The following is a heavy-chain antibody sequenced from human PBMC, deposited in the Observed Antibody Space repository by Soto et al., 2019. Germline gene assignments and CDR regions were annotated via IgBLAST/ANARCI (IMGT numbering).Heavy chain of an antibody. CDR2: IYPGDSDT. V-gene: IGHV5-51*01. D-gene: IGHD3-10*01. CDR3: ARGGHGSISTYYYYGMDV. Sequence: GESLKNSCQGPGYSFTSYWIGWVRQMPGKGLEWMGIIYPGDSDTRYSPSFQGQVTISADKSISTAYLQWTSLKASGTAMSSCARGGHGSISTYYYYGMDVWGQGTTVIVSS. CDR1: GYSFTSYW. J-gene: IGHJ6*02.